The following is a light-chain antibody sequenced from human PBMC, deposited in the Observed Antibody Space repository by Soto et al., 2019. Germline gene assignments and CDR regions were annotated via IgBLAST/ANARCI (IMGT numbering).Light chain of an antibody. V-gene: IGKV3-15*01. Sequence: EIVMTQSPATLSVSPGERATLSCRASQSVSSNLAWYQQKPGQAPRLLIYGASTRATGIPARFSGSGSGTEFTLTISSLQSEDFAVYYCQQYNNWPPWTLGQGTKV. CDR3: QQYNNWPPWT. J-gene: IGKJ1*01. CDR1: QSVSSN. CDR2: GAS.